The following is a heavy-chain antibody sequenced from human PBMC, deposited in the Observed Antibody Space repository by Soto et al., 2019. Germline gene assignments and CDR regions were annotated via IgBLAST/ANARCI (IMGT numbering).Heavy chain of an antibody. CDR3: ARPLGWRDAFDI. Sequence: PGGSLRLSCAASGFTFSTYSMNWVRQAPGKGLEWVSYISSSSGAIYYADSVKGRFTISRDNAENSLYLQMNSLRDEDTAVYYCARPLGWRDAFDIWGQGTMVTVSS. CDR2: ISSSSGAI. CDR1: GFTFSTYS. D-gene: IGHD6-19*01. J-gene: IGHJ3*02. V-gene: IGHV3-48*02.